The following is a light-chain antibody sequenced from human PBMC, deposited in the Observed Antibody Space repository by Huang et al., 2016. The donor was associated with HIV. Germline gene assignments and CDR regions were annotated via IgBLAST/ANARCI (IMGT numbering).Light chain of an antibody. CDR3: QQYYIAPFT. J-gene: IGKJ2*01. CDR1: QSGFHRANNKNY. CDR2: WAS. V-gene: IGKV4-1*01. Sequence: DIVLTQSPDSLAVSLGERATLTCKSRQSGFHRANNKNYLAWFQQRPGQPPRLLLYWASTRESGVPDRFLGSGSGTDFTRTITRLQADDVAVYYCQQYYIAPFTFGQGTKLEI.